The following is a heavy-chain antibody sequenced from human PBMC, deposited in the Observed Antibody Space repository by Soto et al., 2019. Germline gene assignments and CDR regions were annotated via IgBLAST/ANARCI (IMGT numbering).Heavy chain of an antibody. CDR2: IYYSGST. V-gene: IGHV4-59*08. J-gene: IGHJ6*03. CDR3: ARQGIYYYYYMDV. CDR1: GGSISSYY. Sequence: SETLSLTCTVSGGSISSYYWSWIRQPPGKGLEWIGYIYYSGSTNYNPSLKSRVTISVDTSKNQFSLKLSSVTAADTAVYYCARQGIYYYYYMDVWGKGTTVT.